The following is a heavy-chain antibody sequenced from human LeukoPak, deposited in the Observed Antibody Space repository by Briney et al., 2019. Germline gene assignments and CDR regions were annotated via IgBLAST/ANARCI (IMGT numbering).Heavy chain of an antibody. CDR2: ISSSSSYI. J-gene: IGHJ6*03. CDR1: GFTFSSYS. CDR3: AKDLSALLPGAHNYMDV. D-gene: IGHD3-3*02. Sequence: PGGSLRLSCAASGFTFSSYSMNWVRQAPGKGLEWVSSISSSSSYIYYADSVKGRFTISRDNAQNSLYLQMNSLRAEDTALYYCAKDLSALLPGAHNYMDVWGKGTTVTISS. V-gene: IGHV3-21*04.